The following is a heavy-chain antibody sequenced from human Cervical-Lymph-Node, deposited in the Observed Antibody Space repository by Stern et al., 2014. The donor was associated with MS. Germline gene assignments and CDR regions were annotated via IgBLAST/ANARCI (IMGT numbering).Heavy chain of an antibody. J-gene: IGHJ4*02. CDR2: VYCSGPT. D-gene: IGHD2-8*02. CDR3: AKHACTGAACPFDL. CDR1: GDSISSYTHY. V-gene: IGHV4-39*01. Sequence: QLQLQESGPGLVKPSETLSLTCAVSGDSISSYTHYWAWIRQPPGKGLEWIGSVYCSGPTYYTPSLKSPVPIPVDTSKNHFSLGLNSVTAADTAVYYCAKHACTGAACPFDLWGQGTLVTVSS.